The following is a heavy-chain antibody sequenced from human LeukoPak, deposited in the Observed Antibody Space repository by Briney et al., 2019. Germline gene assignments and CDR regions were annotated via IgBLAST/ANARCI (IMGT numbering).Heavy chain of an antibody. V-gene: IGHV3-48*04. Sequence: GGSLRLSCAASGFNFSNYWMHWVRKAPGKGLEWVSYVSGSGSPIDYADSVKGRFTISRANAKNSLALHMNSLRAEDTAGYYCARDRGGRGFAYGQPLDYWGQGTLVTVSS. CDR2: VSGSGSPI. D-gene: IGHD5-18*01. CDR3: ARDRGGRGFAYGQPLDY. CDR1: GFNFSNYW. J-gene: IGHJ4*02.